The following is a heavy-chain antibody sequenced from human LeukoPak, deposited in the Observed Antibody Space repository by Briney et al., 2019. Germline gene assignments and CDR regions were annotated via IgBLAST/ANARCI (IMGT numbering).Heavy chain of an antibody. CDR3: AGVVGGSYSMDV. J-gene: IGHJ6*03. CDR1: GGSVSSGSYY. Sequence: PSETLSLTCTVSGGSVSSGSYYWSWIRQPPGKGLEWIGYIYYSGSTKYNPSLKSRVTISIDTSKNQFSLKLSSVTAADTAMYNCAGVVGGSYSMDVWGQGTTVTVSS. V-gene: IGHV4-61*01. CDR2: IYYSGST. D-gene: IGHD1-26*01.